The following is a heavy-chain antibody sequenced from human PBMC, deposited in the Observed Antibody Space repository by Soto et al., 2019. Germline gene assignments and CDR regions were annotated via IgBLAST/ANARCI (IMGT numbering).Heavy chain of an antibody. CDR2: INPSGGST. Sequence: QVQLVQSGAEVKKPGASVKVSCKASGYTFTIYYMHWVRQAPGQGLEWMGIINPSGGSTSYAQKCQGRVTMTRDTATSTVYMELSSLRSEDTAVYYCARVAGVVISLRLSVWVQWTTVTVSS. V-gene: IGHV1-46*01. D-gene: IGHD3-3*01. CDR3: ARVAGVVISLRLSV. J-gene: IGHJ6*02. CDR1: GYTFTIYY.